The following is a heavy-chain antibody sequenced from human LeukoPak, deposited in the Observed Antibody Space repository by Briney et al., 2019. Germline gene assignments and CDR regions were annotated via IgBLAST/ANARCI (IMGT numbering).Heavy chain of an antibody. CDR2: IYYSGST. J-gene: IGHJ4*02. CDR1: GGSISSYY. Sequence: SETLSLTCTVSGGSISSYYWSWIRQPPGKGLEWIGHIYYSGSTNYNPSLKSRVTISIDTSKNQFSLRLSSVTAADTAVYYCARLYYDSSGQYYFDYWGQGTLVTVST. D-gene: IGHD3-22*01. CDR3: ARLYYDSSGQYYFDY. V-gene: IGHV4-59*01.